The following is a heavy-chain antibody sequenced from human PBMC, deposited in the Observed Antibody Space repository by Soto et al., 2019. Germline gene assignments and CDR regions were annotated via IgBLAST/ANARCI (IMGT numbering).Heavy chain of an antibody. V-gene: IGHV3-74*01. D-gene: IGHD2-15*01. CDR2: INSDGGST. CDR3: VRTSLVVAAATPEDY. Sequence: EVQLVESGGGLVQPGGSLRLSCAASGFSFSSYWMHWVRQAPGKGLVWVSRINSDGGSTSYADSVKGRFTISRDNAKNTLYLQMNSLRAEDTAVYYCVRTSLVVAAATPEDYWGQGTLVTVSS. J-gene: IGHJ4*02. CDR1: GFSFSSYW.